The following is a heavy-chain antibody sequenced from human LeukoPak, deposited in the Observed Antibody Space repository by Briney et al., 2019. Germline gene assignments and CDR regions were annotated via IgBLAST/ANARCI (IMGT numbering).Heavy chain of an antibody. V-gene: IGHV4-38-2*02. CDR3: ARDPLCDFWSGYLCPLDY. D-gene: IGHD3-3*01. CDR2: IYHSGST. Sequence: SETLSLTCSVSGDSISSYYWGWIRQPPGKGLEWIGSIYHSGSTYYNPSLKGRVTISVDTSKNQFSLKLSSVTAADTAVYYCARDPLCDFWSGYLCPLDYWGQGTLVTVSS. CDR1: GDSISSYY. J-gene: IGHJ4*02.